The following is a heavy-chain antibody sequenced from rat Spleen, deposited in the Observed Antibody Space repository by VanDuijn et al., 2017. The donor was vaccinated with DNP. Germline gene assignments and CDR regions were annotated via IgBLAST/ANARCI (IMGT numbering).Heavy chain of an antibody. D-gene: IGHD1-10*01. Sequence: EVQVLESGGGLVRPGNSLKLSCATSGFTFSSAWMYWYRQFPEKRLEWVARIKPKANNYATDYTESVKGRFTISRDDSKNSIYLQMNNLKEEDTSIYYCAWPSTWGQGVMVTVSS. CDR1: GFTFSSAW. CDR2: IKPKANNYAT. V-gene: IGHV6-6*01. J-gene: IGHJ2*01. CDR3: AWPST.